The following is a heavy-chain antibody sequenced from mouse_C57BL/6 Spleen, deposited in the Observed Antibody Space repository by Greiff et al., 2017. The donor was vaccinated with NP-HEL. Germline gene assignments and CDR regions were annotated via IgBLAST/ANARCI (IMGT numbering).Heavy chain of an antibody. J-gene: IGHJ1*03. D-gene: IGHD1-1*01. Sequence: QVQLQQSGAELARPGASVKMSCKASGYTFTSYTMHWVKQRPGQGLEWIGYINPSSGYTKYNQKFKDKATLTADKSSSTAYMQLSSLTSEDSAVYYCARSSVVAGNWYFDVWGTGTTGTVSS. V-gene: IGHV1-4*01. CDR3: ARSSVVAGNWYFDV. CDR1: GYTFTSYT. CDR2: INPSSGYT.